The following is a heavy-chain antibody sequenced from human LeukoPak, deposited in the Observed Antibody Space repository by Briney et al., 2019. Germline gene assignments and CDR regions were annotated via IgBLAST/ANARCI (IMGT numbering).Heavy chain of an antibody. CDR3: ARDPYYDFWSGPYSDI. Sequence: ASVKVSCKASGYTFTSYGISWVRQAPGQGLEWMGWISAYNGNTNYAQKLQGRVTMTTDTSTSTAYMELRSLRSDDTAVYYCARDPYYDFWSGPYSDIWGQGTMVTVSS. CDR2: ISAYNGNT. CDR1: GYTFTSYG. D-gene: IGHD3-3*01. V-gene: IGHV1-18*01. J-gene: IGHJ3*02.